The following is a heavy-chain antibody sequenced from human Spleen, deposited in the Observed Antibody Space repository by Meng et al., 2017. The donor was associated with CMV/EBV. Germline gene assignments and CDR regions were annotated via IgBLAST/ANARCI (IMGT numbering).Heavy chain of an antibody. CDR3: TKKNDYGSGTYYDYYGMDV. CDR1: GYSFSNYW. CDR2: INPDDSET. V-gene: IGHV5-51*01. J-gene: IGHJ6*02. D-gene: IGHD3-3*01. Sequence: GESLKISCEGSGYSFSNYWIGWVRQMPGKGLEWMGSINPDDSETRYSPSFQGQVTISADKSISTAYLQWSSLKASDTATYYCTKKNDYGSGTYYDYYGMDVWGQGTTVTVSS.